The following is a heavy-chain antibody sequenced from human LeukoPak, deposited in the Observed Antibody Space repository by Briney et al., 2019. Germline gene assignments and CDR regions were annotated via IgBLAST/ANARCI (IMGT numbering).Heavy chain of an antibody. CDR3: ASGSSGWYSGVYFDY. V-gene: IGHV1-2*02. CDR1: GYTFTGYY. Sequence: ASVKVSCKASGYTFTGYYMHWVRQAPGQGLEWMGWINPNSGGTNYAQKLQGRVTMTTDTSTSTAYMELRSLRSDDTAVYYCASGSSGWYSGVYFDYWGQGTLVTVSS. J-gene: IGHJ4*02. D-gene: IGHD6-19*01. CDR2: INPNSGGT.